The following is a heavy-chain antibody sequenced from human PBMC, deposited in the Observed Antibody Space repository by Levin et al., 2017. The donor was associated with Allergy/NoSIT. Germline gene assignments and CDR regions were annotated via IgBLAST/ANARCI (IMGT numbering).Heavy chain of an antibody. CDR3: ARVPVTSTRRYYYGMDV. D-gene: IGHD5-12*01. J-gene: IGHJ6*02. Sequence: GGSLRLSCAASGFTFSSYWMSWVRQAPGKGLEWVANIKQDGSEKYYVDSVKGRFTISRDNAKNSLYLQMNSLRAEDTAVYYCARVPVTSTRRYYYGMDVWGQGTTVTVSS. CDR2: IKQDGSEK. CDR1: GFTFSSYW. V-gene: IGHV3-7*01.